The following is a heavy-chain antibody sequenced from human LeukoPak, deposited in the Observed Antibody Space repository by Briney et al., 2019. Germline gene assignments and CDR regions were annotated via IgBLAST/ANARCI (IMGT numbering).Heavy chain of an antibody. CDR1: GGAFSGYY. D-gene: IGHD3-9*01. CDR2: INHSGST. CDR3: ARWDLTGYSDY. J-gene: IGHJ4*02. V-gene: IGHV4-34*01. Sequence: SETLSLTCAAYGGAFSGYYWSWIRQPPGKGLEWIGEINHSGSTKYSPSLKSRVTISVDKSKNQFSLKLSSVTAADTAVYYCARWDLTGYSDYWGQGTLVTVSS.